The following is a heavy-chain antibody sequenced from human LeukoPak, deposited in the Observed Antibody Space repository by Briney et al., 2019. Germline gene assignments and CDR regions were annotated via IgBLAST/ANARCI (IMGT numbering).Heavy chain of an antibody. V-gene: IGHV3-23*01. CDR2: ISGSGDNT. CDR3: AKGSYYDSSGSFYFDY. Sequence: GGSLRLSCAASGFTFSSHSMHWVRQAPGKGLEWVSGISGSGDNTYYADSVKGRFTISRDNSKNTLYVQVNSLGTEDTAAYYCAKGSYYDSSGSFYFDYWGQGTLVTVSS. CDR1: GFTFSSHS. J-gene: IGHJ4*02. D-gene: IGHD3-22*01.